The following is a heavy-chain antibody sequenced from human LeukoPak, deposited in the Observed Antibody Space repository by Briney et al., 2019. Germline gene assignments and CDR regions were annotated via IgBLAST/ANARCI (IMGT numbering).Heavy chain of an antibody. CDR2: IYHSGST. CDR1: GGSISSSNW. CDR3: ASSNVVVPAAIPFDI. D-gene: IGHD2-2*01. Sequence: PSGTLSLTCAVSGGSISSSNWWSWVRQPPGKGLEWIGEIYHSGSTNYNPSLKSRVTISVDKSKNQFSLKLSSVTAADTAVYYCASSNVVVPAAIPFDIWGQGTMVTVSS. V-gene: IGHV4-4*02. J-gene: IGHJ3*02.